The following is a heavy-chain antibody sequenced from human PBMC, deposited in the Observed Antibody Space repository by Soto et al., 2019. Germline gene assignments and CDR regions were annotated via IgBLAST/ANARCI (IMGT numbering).Heavy chain of an antibody. Sequence: QITLKESGPTLVKPTQTLTLTCTSSWFSLTTSGVGVGWFRQPPGKALAWLALIYWGDDKHYSPSLKTRLTIHMDTYNNQVVLTRTKMDPLDTDGHYCVHRRLESPAGAMDVWGQGTTVPLSS. CDR2: IYWGDDK. D-gene: IGHD1-26*01. V-gene: IGHV2-5*02. CDR3: VHRRLESPAGAMDV. CDR1: WFSLTTSGVG. J-gene: IGHJ6*02.